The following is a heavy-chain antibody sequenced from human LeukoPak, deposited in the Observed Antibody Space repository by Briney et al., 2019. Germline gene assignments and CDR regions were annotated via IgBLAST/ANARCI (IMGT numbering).Heavy chain of an antibody. CDR3: AKGSVGIHAFDI. D-gene: IGHD1-26*01. CDR1: GFTFSAYA. J-gene: IGHJ3*02. V-gene: IGHV3-23*01. Sequence: GGSLRLSCEASGFTFSAYAMSWVRQAPGKGLEWVSSITDSGDNTYYADSVKGRFTISRDNSKNTLYLQMNSLRAEDTAVYYCAKGSVGIHAFDIWGQGTMVTVSS. CDR2: ITDSGDNT.